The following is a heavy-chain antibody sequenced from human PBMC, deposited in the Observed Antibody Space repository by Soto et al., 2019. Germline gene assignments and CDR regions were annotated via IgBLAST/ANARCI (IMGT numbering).Heavy chain of an antibody. CDR1: GFTFSFSI. CDR2: ISSSSDYI. D-gene: IGHD6-19*01. Sequence: WSLRLSCAVSGFTFSFSIVNWVLQAPGKGLEWVSSISSSSDYIYYADSVKGRFTVSRDNAKNALYLQMNSLRAEDTAVYYCARDGSGWSRDCWGQGTLVTVSS. CDR3: ARDGSGWSRDC. V-gene: IGHV3-21*01. J-gene: IGHJ4*02.